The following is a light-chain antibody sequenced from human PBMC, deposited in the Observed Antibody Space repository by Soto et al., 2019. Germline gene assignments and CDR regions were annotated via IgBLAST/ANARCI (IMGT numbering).Light chain of an antibody. Sequence: DIQMTQSQSSLSASVGDRVTITCRASQSIRSYLNWYQQKPGKAPKLLIYAASSLQSGVPSRFSGSGAGTDFTLTIRGLQPEDFATYYCQPSYSTPYTFGQGTKLEIK. V-gene: IGKV1-39*01. CDR1: QSIRSY. CDR3: QPSYSTPYT. CDR2: AAS. J-gene: IGKJ2*01.